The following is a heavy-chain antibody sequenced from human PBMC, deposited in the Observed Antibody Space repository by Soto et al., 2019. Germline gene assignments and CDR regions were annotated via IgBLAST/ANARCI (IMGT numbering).Heavy chain of an antibody. J-gene: IGHJ4*02. CDR3: ARRWGEGRVDY. CDR2: IYHSGNT. D-gene: IGHD3-10*01. Sequence: QVQLQESGPGLVKPSGTLSLTCAVSGGSISSSNWWSWVRQPPGKGLEWIGEIYHSGNTNYNPSLKSRVTMAVDKSRNQFPLKLSSVTAADTAVYYCARRWGEGRVDYWSQGTLVTVSS. V-gene: IGHV4-4*02. CDR1: GGSISSSNW.